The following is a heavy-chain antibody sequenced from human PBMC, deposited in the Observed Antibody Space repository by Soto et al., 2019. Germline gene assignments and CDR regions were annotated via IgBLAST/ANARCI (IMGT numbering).Heavy chain of an antibody. V-gene: IGHV4-59*01. D-gene: IGHD4-17*01. CDR3: ANTFYGDYAFDY. CDR2: IFYSGTT. CDR1: GGAIRNYY. Sequence: QLQLQESGPGLVKPSETLSLTCTVSGGAIRNYYWSWIRQPPGKGLEWIGCIFYSGTTKTNPSLKSRVTISLDTSKNQVSLTLSSVTAADTAVYYCANTFYGDYAFDYWGQGTLVTVSP. J-gene: IGHJ4*02.